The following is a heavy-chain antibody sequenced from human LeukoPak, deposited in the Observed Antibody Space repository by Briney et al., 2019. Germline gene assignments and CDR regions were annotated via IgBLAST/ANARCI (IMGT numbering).Heavy chain of an antibody. J-gene: IGHJ4*02. D-gene: IGHD6-19*01. Sequence: SETLSLTCTVSGGSISSYYWSWVRQPPGKGLEWIGYIYYSGSTNYSPSLKSRVTISVDTSKNQFSLKLSSVTAADTAVYYRARLDSSGWYVKYWGQGTLVTVSS. V-gene: IGHV4-59*08. CDR2: IYYSGST. CDR1: GGSISSYY. CDR3: ARLDSSGWYVKY.